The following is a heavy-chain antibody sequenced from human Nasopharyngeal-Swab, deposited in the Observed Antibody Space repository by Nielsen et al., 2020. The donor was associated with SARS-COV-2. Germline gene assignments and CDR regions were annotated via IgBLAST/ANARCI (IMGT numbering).Heavy chain of an antibody. J-gene: IGHJ4*02. CDR3: ARGLGDSSGYYDY. CDR2: INPSGGST. Sequence: VRQAPGQGLEWMGIINPSGGSTSYAQKFQGRVTMTRDTSTSTVCMELSSLRSEDTAVYYCARGLGDSSGYYDYWGQGTLVTVSS. D-gene: IGHD3-22*01. V-gene: IGHV1-46*01.